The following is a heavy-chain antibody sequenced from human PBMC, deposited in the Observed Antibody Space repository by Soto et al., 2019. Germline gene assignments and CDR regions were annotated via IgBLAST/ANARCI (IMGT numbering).Heavy chain of an antibody. CDR3: ARAARWLQSRYFDL. Sequence: PGGSLRLSCAASGFNFSRSSMNWVRQAPGKGLEWVSAIDIAGDTYYPDSVKGRFTISREKAKNSLYLQMNSLRADDTAVYYCARAARWLQSRYFDLWGRGTLVTVSS. J-gene: IGHJ2*01. CDR1: GFNFSRSS. V-gene: IGHV3-13*01. CDR2: IDIAGDT. D-gene: IGHD5-12*01.